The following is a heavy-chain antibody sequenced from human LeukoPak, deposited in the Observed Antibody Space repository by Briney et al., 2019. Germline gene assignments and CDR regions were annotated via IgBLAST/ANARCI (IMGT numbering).Heavy chain of an antibody. J-gene: IGHJ5*02. D-gene: IGHD3-9*01. V-gene: IGHV3-23*01. Sequence: GGSLRLSCAASGFTFSSYAMTWVRQAPGKGLEWVSTISGSGGGTDYADSVKGRFTISRDNSNNTLYLQMNSLRADDAAVYYCTKDKYYEILTGYPNWIDPWGQGTLVTVSS. CDR2: ISGSGGGT. CDR3: TKDKYYEILTGYPNWIDP. CDR1: GFTFSSYA.